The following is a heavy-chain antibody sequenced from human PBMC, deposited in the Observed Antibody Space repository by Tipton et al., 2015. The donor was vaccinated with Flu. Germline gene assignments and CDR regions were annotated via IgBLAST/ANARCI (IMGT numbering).Heavy chain of an antibody. CDR3: ARVWDSSGYYYDLG. D-gene: IGHD3-22*01. J-gene: IGHJ4*02. V-gene: IGHV3-48*03. Sequence: SLRLSCAASGFTFSAYGMNWVRQAPGQGLEWLSYISSSGDDIYYGDSVKGRFSISRDNAENSLFLQMNSLRAEDTALYYCARVWDSSGYYYDLGWGQGTLVTVSS. CDR1: GFTFSAYG. CDR2: ISSSGDDI.